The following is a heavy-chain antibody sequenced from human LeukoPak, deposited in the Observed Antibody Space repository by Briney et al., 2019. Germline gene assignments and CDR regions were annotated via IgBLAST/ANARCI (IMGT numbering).Heavy chain of an antibody. CDR3: AKDGSWSCTD. J-gene: IGHJ4*02. CDR1: GFTFSSSA. Sequence: GGSLRLSCGASGFTFSSSAMHWVRPGPGKGLEWVAYIAHHGNNKYYADSAKGRFTISRDNSKGSLYLQMNSLRADDTAVYYCAKDGSWSCTDWGQGTLVRVSS. V-gene: IGHV3-30*02. D-gene: IGHD2-8*02. CDR2: IAHHGNNK.